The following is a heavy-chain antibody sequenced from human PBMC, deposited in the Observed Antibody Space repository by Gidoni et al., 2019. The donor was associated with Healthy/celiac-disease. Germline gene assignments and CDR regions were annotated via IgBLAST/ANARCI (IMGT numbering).Heavy chain of an antibody. V-gene: IGHV3-20*01. J-gene: IGHJ2*01. D-gene: IGHD4-17*01. CDR2: INWNGGRT. CDR1: GFTFVDYG. CDR3: ARAYGDSHYWYFDL. Sequence: EVQLVESGGGVVRPGWSLSLSCAASGFTFVDYGMSWVRQAPGKGLGWVSGINWNGGRTGYADSVKGRFTISRDNAKNSLYLQMNSLRAEDTALYHCARAYGDSHYWYFDLWGRGTLVTVSS.